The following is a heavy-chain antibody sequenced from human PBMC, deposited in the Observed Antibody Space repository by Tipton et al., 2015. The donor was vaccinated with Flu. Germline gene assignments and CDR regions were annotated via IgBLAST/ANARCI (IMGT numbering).Heavy chain of an antibody. J-gene: IGHJ6*03. Sequence: TLSLTCTVSGGSISSSSYYWGWIRQPPGKGLEWIGSIYHSGSTNYNPSLKSRVTISVDTSKNQFSLKLSSVTAADTAVYYCAIGPAGYYYMDVWGKGTTVTVSS. V-gene: IGHV4-39*07. CDR2: IYHSGST. CDR1: GGSISSSSYY. CDR3: AIGPAGYYYMDV. D-gene: IGHD3-10*01.